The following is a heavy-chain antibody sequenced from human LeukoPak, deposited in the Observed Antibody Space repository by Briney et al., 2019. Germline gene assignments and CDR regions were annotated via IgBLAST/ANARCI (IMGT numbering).Heavy chain of an antibody. CDR3: ARGINSNQCYYYYYMDV. CDR2: MNPNSGNT. D-gene: IGHD4-11*01. Sequence: GASVKVSCKASGYTFTSYDINWVRQATGRGLEWMGWMNPNSGNTGYAQKFQGRVTMTRNTSISTAYMELSSLRSEDTAVYYCARGINSNQCYYYYYMDVWGKGTTVTVSS. J-gene: IGHJ6*03. CDR1: GYTFTSYD. V-gene: IGHV1-8*01.